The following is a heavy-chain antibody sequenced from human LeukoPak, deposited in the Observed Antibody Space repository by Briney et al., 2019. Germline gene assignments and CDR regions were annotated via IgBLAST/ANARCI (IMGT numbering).Heavy chain of an antibody. J-gene: IGHJ4*02. CDR1: GGSFSGYY. CDR3: ARDSGVGATHYFDL. CDR2: INHIGTT. D-gene: IGHD1-26*01. Sequence: SETLSLTCAVYGGSFSGYYWSWIRQPPGRGLEWIGEINHIGTTKYNPSLKSRVTISVDTSKNQFSLKLSSVTAADTAVYFCARDSGVGATHYFDLWGQGTLVTVSS. V-gene: IGHV4-34*01.